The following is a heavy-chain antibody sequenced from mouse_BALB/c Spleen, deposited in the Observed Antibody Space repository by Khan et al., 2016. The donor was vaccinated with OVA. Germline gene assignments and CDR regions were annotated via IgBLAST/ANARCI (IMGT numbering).Heavy chain of an antibody. J-gene: IGHJ4*01. Sequence: QVQLKDSGPGLAAPSQSLSITCTISGFSLTNYGVHWIRQSPGKGLEWLVVIWSDGSTTYNSALQSRLTITKDNSQSQVFLKMNGLQTDDTAIYFCARQPYYHYNIMDYWGQGTSVTVSS. CDR2: IWSDGST. CDR3: ARQPYYHYNIMDY. D-gene: IGHD2-10*01. V-gene: IGHV2-6-1*01. CDR1: GFSLTNYG.